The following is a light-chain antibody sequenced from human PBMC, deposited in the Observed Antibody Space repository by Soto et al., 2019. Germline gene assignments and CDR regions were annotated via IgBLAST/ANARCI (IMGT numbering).Light chain of an antibody. CDR2: GAS. CDR1: QSVSSY. CDR3: QQYGSSPPIT. J-gene: IGKJ5*01. V-gene: IGKV3-15*01. Sequence: EVVVKHSASTLSLSQRERATLSCGASQSVSSYLAWYQQKPGQAPRLLIYGASTRATGIPARFSGSGSGTEFTLTISSLQSEDSAVYYCQQYGSSPPITFAQLTLLEVK.